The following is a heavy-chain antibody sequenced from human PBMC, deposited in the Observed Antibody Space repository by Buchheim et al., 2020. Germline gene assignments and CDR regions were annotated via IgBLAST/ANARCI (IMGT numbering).Heavy chain of an antibody. CDR3: AKEGALAVAGLGHNWFDP. CDR2: ISGSGNTT. Sequence: EVQLLESGGGLVQPGGSLRLSCAASGFTFSSYAMSWVRQAPGKGLEWVSAISGSGNTTYYADSVKGRFTTSRDNSKNTLYLQMNSLRAEDTAVYYCAKEGALAVAGLGHNWFDPWGQGTL. V-gene: IGHV3-23*01. D-gene: IGHD6-19*01. J-gene: IGHJ5*02. CDR1: GFTFSSYA.